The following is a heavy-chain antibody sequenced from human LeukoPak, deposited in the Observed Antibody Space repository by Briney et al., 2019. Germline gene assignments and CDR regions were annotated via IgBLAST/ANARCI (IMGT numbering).Heavy chain of an antibody. V-gene: IGHV3-9*01. CDR3: AKDMNSYGSGSSYNPWGPFDS. Sequence: GGSLRLSCAASGFTFNNYAMHWGRHAPGKGLEWVSGISWNSGNTDFADSVKGRFTISRDNADNSLYLQMNSLTPEATAFYFCAKDMNSYGSGSSYNPWGPFDSWGQGTLVTVSS. J-gene: IGHJ4*02. CDR1: GFTFNNYA. CDR2: ISWNSGNT. D-gene: IGHD3-10*01.